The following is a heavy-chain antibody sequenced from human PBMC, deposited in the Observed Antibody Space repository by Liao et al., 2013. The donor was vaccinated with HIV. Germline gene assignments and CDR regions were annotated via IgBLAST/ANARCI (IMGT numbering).Heavy chain of an antibody. CDR1: GGSISSYY. CDR2: IYTSGST. CDR3: ARESVSMIRGVNNYYMDV. D-gene: IGHD3-10*01. V-gene: IGHV4-4*07. J-gene: IGHJ6*03. Sequence: QVQLQESGPGLVKPSETLSLTCTVSGGSISSYYWSWIRQPAGKGLEWIGRIYTSGSTNYNPSLKSRVTMSVDTSKNQFSLKLSSVTAADTAVYSCARESVSMIRGVNNYYMDVWGKGTTVTVSS.